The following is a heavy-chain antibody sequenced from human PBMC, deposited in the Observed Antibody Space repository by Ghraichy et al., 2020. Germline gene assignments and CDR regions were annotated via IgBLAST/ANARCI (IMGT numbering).Heavy chain of an antibody. V-gene: IGHV4-61*01. D-gene: IGHD6-6*01. CDR1: GGSVSSGSYY. CDR2: IYYSGST. CDR3: ARDEQLVHYYYGMDV. Sequence: SQTLSLTCTVSGGSVSSGSYYWSWIRQPPGKGLEWIGYIYYSGSTNYNPSLKSRVTISVDTSKNQFSLKLSSVTAADTAVYYCARDEQLVHYYYGMDVWGQGTTVTVSS. J-gene: IGHJ6*02.